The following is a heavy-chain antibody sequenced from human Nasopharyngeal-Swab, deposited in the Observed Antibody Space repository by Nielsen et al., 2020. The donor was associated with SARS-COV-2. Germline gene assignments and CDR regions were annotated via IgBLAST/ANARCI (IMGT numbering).Heavy chain of an antibody. D-gene: IGHD6-19*01. CDR2: INWNGGST. J-gene: IGHJ6*02. Sequence: GESLKISCAASGFTFDDYGMSWVRQAPGKGLEWLSGINWNGGSTGYSDSVRGRFTISRDNAKNSLYLQMNSLRAEDTALYHCATWGIAVADYYYGMDVWGQGTTVTVSS. CDR1: GFTFDDYG. V-gene: IGHV3-20*01. CDR3: ATWGIAVADYYYGMDV.